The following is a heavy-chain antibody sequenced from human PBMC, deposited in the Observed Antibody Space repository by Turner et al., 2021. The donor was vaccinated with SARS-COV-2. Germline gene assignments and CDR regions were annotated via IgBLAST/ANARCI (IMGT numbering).Heavy chain of an antibody. J-gene: IGHJ4*02. V-gene: IGHV3-66*01. CDR1: GFAVSNNY. Sequence: EVHLVESGGGLVQPGGSLRPSCAASGFAVSNNYMRWVRQAAGKGLEWVSLIYSGGSTYYADSVTGRFTISRDNSKNTLYLQMNSLRAEDTAVYYCATRMTTLPQWGQGTLVTVSS. D-gene: IGHD4-17*01. CDR3: ATRMTTLPQ. CDR2: IYSGGST.